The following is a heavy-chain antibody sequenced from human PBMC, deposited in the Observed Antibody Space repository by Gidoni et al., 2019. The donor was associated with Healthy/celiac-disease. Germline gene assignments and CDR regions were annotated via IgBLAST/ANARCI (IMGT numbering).Heavy chain of an antibody. CDR1: GFTFSSYW. V-gene: IGHV3-7*01. CDR3: ARGPFNRNYYYYGMDV. CDR2: IKQDGSEK. Sequence: EVQLVESGGGLVQPGGSLRLSCAASGFTFSSYWMSWVRQAPGKGLEWVANIKQDGSEKYYVDSVKGRFTISRDNAKNSLYLQMNSLRAEDTAVYYCARGPFNRNYYYYGMDVWGQGTTVTVSS. J-gene: IGHJ6*02.